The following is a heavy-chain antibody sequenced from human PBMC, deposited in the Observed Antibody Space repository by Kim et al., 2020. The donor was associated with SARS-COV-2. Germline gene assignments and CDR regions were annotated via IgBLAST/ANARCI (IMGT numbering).Heavy chain of an antibody. CDR1: GFTFSGSA. CDR3: TRLGVLRYFDWLDDDACDI. J-gene: IGHJ3*02. CDR2: IRSKANSYAT. Sequence: GGSLRLSCAASGFTFSGSAMHWVRQASGKGLEWVGRIRSKANSYATAYAASVKGRFTISRDDSKNTAYLQMNSLKTEDTAVYYCTRLGVLRYFDWLDDDACDIWGQGTMVTVSS. D-gene: IGHD3-9*01. V-gene: IGHV3-73*01.